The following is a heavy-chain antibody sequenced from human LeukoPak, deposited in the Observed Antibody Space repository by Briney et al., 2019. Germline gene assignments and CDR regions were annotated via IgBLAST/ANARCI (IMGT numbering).Heavy chain of an antibody. CDR3: AGGIAAERYYYYMDV. Sequence: SVKVSCKASGGTFSSYAISWVRQAPGQGLEWMGGIIPIFGTANYAQKFQGRVTITADESTSTAYMELSSLRSEDTAVYYCAGGIAAERYYYYMDVWGKGTTVTVSS. CDR2: IIPIFGTA. D-gene: IGHD6-13*01. J-gene: IGHJ6*03. CDR1: GGTFSSYA. V-gene: IGHV1-69*13.